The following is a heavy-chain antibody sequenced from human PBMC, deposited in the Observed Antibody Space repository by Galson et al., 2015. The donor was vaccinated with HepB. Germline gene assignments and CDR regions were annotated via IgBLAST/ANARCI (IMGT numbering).Heavy chain of an antibody. Sequence: SLRLSCAASGFTFSSYGMHWVRQAPGKGLEWVAVIWYDGSNKYYADSVKGRFTISRDNSKNTLYLQMNSLRAEDTAVYYCARELGRPRGSFDYWGQGTLVTVSS. CDR2: IWYDGSNK. J-gene: IGHJ4*02. V-gene: IGHV3-33*08. CDR3: ARELGRPRGSFDY. CDR1: GFTFSSYG. D-gene: IGHD7-27*01.